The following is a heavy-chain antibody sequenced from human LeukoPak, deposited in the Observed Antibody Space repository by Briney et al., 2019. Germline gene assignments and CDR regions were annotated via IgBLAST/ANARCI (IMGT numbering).Heavy chain of an antibody. CDR1: GGSISNYY. CDR3: ARGGVRVRSLYYYYGMDV. V-gene: IGHV4-59*01. CDR2: IYYSGST. J-gene: IGHJ6*02. D-gene: IGHD3-10*01. Sequence: SETLSLTCTVSGGSISNYYWSWIRQPPGKGLEWIGYIYYSGSTNYNPSLKSRVTISVDTSKNQFSLKLSSVTAADTAVYYCARGGVRVRSLYYYYGMDVWGQGTTVTVSS.